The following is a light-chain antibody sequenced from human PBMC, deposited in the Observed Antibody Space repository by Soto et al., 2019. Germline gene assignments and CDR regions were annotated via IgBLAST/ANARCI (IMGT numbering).Light chain of an antibody. Sequence: DIQMTQSPSSLSASVGDRVTITCRASQSISTYLIWYQQKPGKAPKLLIYATSSLQSGVPSRFSGSGSGTDFTLTISSLQPEDFATYSCQQSYSTPPGTFGQGPKVDIK. CDR1: QSISTY. J-gene: IGKJ1*01. CDR2: ATS. V-gene: IGKV1-39*01. CDR3: QQSYSTPPGT.